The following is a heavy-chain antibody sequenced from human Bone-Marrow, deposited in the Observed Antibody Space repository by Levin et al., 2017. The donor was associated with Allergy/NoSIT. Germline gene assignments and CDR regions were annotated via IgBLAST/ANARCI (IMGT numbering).Heavy chain of an antibody. V-gene: IGHV3-23*01. CDR2: ISDSGGST. CDR3: AKAGVWFGELLNSVFDS. D-gene: IGHD3-10*01. Sequence: GGSLRLSCAASGFPFSRYAMSWVRQAPGKGLEWVSCISDSGGSTYYADSVKGRFTISRDNSKNTLYLQMNSLRAEDTAVYYCAKAGVWFGELLNSVFDSWGQGTMVTVSS. J-gene: IGHJ3*02. CDR1: GFPFSRYA.